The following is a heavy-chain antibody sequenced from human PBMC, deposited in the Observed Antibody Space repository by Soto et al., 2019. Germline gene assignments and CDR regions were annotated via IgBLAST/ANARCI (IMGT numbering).Heavy chain of an antibody. V-gene: IGHV4-31*03. D-gene: IGHD1-20*01. Sequence: QVQLQESGPGLVKPSQTLSLTCTVSGGSISSGGYYWSWIRQHPGKGLEWIGYIYYSGSTYYNPSRESRVTISVDTSKNQCSLKLSSVTAADTAVYYCARVGGINWFDPWGQGTLVTVSS. CDR3: ARVGGINWFDP. CDR1: GGSISSGGYY. J-gene: IGHJ5*02. CDR2: IYYSGST.